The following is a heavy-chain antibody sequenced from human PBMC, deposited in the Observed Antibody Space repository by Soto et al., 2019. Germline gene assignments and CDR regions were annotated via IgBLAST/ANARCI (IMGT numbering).Heavy chain of an antibody. D-gene: IGHD2-2*01. Sequence: LRLSCAASGFTVSSNYMIWVRQAPVKVLEWVSVIYSGGSTYYADSVKGRFTISRDNSKNTLYLQMNSLRAEDTAVYYCAIPYCSSTSCPERYYYYYGMGVWGQGTTVTVSS. CDR3: AIPYCSSTSCPERYYYYYGMGV. J-gene: IGHJ6*02. CDR1: GFTVSSNY. V-gene: IGHV3-53*01. CDR2: IYSGGST.